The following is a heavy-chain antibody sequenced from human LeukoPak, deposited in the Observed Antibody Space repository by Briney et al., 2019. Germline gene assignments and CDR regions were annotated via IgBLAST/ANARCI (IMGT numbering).Heavy chain of an antibody. Sequence: GGSLRLSCAASGFTFSRYWMQWVRQAPGKGLEWVSSISSSSSYIYYADSVKGRFTISRDNAKNSLYLQMNSLRAEDTAVYYCARDGPAWDWGQGTLVTVSS. V-gene: IGHV3-21*01. D-gene: IGHD3-16*01. CDR2: ISSSSSYI. J-gene: IGHJ4*02. CDR1: GFTFSRYW. CDR3: ARDGPAWD.